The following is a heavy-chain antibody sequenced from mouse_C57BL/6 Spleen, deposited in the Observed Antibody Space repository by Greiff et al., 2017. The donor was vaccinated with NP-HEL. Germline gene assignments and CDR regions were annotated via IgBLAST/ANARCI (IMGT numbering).Heavy chain of an antibody. V-gene: IGHV1-64*01. CDR2: IHPNSGST. J-gene: IGHJ4*01. Sequence: QVHVKQPGAELVKPGASVKLSCKASGYTFTSYWMHWVKQRPGQGLEWIGMIHPNSGSTNYNEKFKSKATLTVDKSSSTAYMQLSSLTSEDSAVYYCARPDYDYDYAMDYWGQGTSVTVSS. CDR1: GYTFTSYW. D-gene: IGHD2-4*01. CDR3: ARPDYDYDYAMDY.